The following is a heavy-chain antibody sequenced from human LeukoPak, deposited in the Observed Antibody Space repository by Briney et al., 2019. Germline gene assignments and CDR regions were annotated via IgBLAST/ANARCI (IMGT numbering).Heavy chain of an antibody. CDR2: IYYSGSA. CDR3: ARARVWYSSGWRAFDI. CDR1: GGSISSYY. J-gene: IGHJ3*02. D-gene: IGHD6-19*01. Sequence: SETLSLTCTVSGGSISSYYWSWIRQPPGKGLEWIGYIYYSGSANYNPSLKSRVTISVDTSKNQFSLKLSSVTAADTAVHYCARARVWYSSGWRAFDIWGQGTMVTVSS. V-gene: IGHV4-59*01.